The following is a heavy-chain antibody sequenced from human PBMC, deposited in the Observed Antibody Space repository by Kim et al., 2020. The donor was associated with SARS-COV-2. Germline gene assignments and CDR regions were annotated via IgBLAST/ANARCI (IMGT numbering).Heavy chain of an antibody. J-gene: IGHJ4*02. D-gene: IGHD1-20*01. Sequence: TSYAQKFQGRVTMTRDTSTSTVYMELSSLRSEDTAVYYCARARLTGDGDYWGQGTLVTVSS. V-gene: IGHV1-46*01. CDR2: T. CDR3: ARARLTGDGDY.